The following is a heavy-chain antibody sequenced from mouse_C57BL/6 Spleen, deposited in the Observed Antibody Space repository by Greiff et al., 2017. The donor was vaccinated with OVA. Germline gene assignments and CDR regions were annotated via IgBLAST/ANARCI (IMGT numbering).Heavy chain of an antibody. CDR1: GYTFTGYC. J-gene: IGHJ1*03. Sequence: VQLQQSGAELMKPGASVKLSCTATGYTFTGYCIEWVKQRPGHGLEWIGEILPGSGSTNYNEKFTGKAPFTSDTSSNTAYMQLSSLTTEDSAIDNCARDDSNYGYFDVWGTGTTVTVSS. V-gene: IGHV1-9*01. CDR3: ARDDSNYGYFDV. CDR2: ILPGSGST. D-gene: IGHD2-5*01.